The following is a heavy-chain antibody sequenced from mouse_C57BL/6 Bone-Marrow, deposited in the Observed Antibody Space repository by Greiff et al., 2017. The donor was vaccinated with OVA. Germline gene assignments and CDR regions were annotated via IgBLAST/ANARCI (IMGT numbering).Heavy chain of an antibody. V-gene: IGHV5-9*01. D-gene: IGHD1-1*01. Sequence: EVQLVESGGGLVKPGGSLKLSCAASGFTFSSYTMSWVRQTPEKRLEWVATISGGGGNTYYPDSVKGRFTISRDTAKNTLYLQMSSLRSEDTALYYCARQDYYGSRAYWGQGTLVTVSA. CDR3: ARQDYYGSRAY. CDR2: ISGGGGNT. CDR1: GFTFSSYT. J-gene: IGHJ3*01.